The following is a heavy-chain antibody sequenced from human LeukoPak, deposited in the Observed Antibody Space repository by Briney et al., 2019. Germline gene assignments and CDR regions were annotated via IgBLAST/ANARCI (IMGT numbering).Heavy chain of an antibody. CDR1: GFTLSSYA. D-gene: IGHD3-3*01. CDR3: ARDSDFWSGYTRFDP. Sequence: GGSLRLSCVVSGFTLSSYAMSWVRQAPGKGLEWVSSISSSSSTIYYADSVKGRFTISRDNAKNSLYLQMNSLRAEDTAVYYCARDSDFWSGYTRFDPWGQGTLVTVSS. V-gene: IGHV3-48*01. J-gene: IGHJ5*02. CDR2: ISSSSSTI.